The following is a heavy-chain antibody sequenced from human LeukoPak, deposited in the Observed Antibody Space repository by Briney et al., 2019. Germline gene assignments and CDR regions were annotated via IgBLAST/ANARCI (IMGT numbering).Heavy chain of an antibody. CDR3: ARGNYYGMDV. J-gene: IGHJ6*02. CDR1: GFTFSSYW. CDR2: IKSDGSST. V-gene: IGHV3-74*01. Sequence: GGSLRLSCAASGFTFSSYWMHWVRQAPGKGLVWVSRIKSDGSSTSYADSVKGRFTISRDNAKNALYLQMNSLRAEDTAVYYCARGNYYGMDVWGQGTTVTVSS. D-gene: IGHD3-10*01.